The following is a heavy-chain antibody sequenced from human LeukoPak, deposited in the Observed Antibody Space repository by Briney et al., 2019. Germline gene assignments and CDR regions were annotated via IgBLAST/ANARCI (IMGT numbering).Heavy chain of an antibody. V-gene: IGHV2-5*02. Sequence: SGPTLVKPPQTLTLTCTFSGFSLSTSGVGVGWIRQPPGKALEWLALIYWDDDKRYSPSLKSRLTITKDTSKNQVVLTMTNMDPVDTATYYCAHRRPPYYYGSGSDDYFDYWGQGTLVTDSS. J-gene: IGHJ4*02. CDR1: GFSLSTSGVG. CDR3: AHRRPPYYYGSGSDDYFDY. CDR2: IYWDDDK. D-gene: IGHD3-10*01.